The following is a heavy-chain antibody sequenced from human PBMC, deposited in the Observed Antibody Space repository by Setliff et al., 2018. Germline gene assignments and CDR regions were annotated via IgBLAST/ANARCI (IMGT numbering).Heavy chain of an antibody. V-gene: IGHV4-38-2*02. J-gene: IGHJ2*01. CDR2: VYYSGTT. CDR1: DFSVPSVFD. Sequence: SETLSLTCTVSDFSVPSVFDWGGKRQPPGKGVEWIASVYYSGTTYYNPSLERRVTMSEDMSKSQVSLNLYSVIAADTAVYYCARTSTGRYFDVWGRGTLVTVSS. CDR3: ARTSTGRYFDV. D-gene: IGHD2-2*01.